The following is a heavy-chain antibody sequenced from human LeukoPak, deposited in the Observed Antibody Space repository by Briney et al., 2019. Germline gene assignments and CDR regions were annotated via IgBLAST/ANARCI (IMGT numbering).Heavy chain of an antibody. CDR3: ARHLSGKTDY. D-gene: IGHD3-10*01. CDR2: IHYSGGT. CDR1: GNSISNYY. J-gene: IGHJ4*02. Sequence: KASETLSLTCTVSGNSISNYYWNWIRQPPGKALEWIGYIHYSGGTNYNPSLKSRVTISVDTSKNQVSLKLASVTAADTAVYCARHLSGKTDYWGQGILITVSS. V-gene: IGHV4-59*08.